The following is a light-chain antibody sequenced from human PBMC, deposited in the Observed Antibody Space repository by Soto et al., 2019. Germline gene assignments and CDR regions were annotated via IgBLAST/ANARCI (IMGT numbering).Light chain of an antibody. CDR3: CSYAGSYSLV. Sequence: QSALTQPRSVSGSPGQSVTISCTGTSSDVGGYNYVSWYQQYPGKAPKPMIFDVTKRPSGVPDRFSGSKSGNTASLTISGRQAEDEADYYCCSYAGSYSLVFGGGTKLTVL. J-gene: IGLJ2*01. V-gene: IGLV2-11*01. CDR2: DVT. CDR1: SSDVGGYNY.